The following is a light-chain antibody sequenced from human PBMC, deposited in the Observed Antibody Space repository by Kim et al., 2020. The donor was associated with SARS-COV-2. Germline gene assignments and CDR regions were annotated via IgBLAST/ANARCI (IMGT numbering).Light chain of an antibody. J-gene: IGKJ2*01. CDR3: HQYNDWPPQYT. CDR1: QSISSN. V-gene: IGKV3-15*01. Sequence: SPGERATLACRASQSISSNLAWYQQNPGQAPRLLIYGASTRATGIPARFSGSGSGTEFTLTISSLQSEDFAVYYCHQYNDWPPQYTFGQGTRLEI. CDR2: GAS.